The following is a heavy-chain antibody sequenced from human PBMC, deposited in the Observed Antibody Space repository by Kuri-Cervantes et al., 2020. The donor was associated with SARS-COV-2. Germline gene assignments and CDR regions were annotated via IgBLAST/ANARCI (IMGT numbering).Heavy chain of an antibody. CDR3: ARGSWQDPLY. D-gene: IGHD2-15*01. CDR2: ISSSGSTI. J-gene: IGHJ4*02. CDR1: GFTFSSYE. V-gene: IGHV3-48*03. Sequence: GGSLRLSCAASGFTFSSYEMNWVRQAPGKGLEWVSYISSSGSTIYYADSVKGRFTISRDNAKNSLYLQMNSLRAEETAVYYCARGSWQDPLYWGQGTLVTVSS.